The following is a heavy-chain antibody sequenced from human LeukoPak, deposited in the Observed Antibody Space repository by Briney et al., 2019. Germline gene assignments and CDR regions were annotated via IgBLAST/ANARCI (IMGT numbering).Heavy chain of an antibody. V-gene: IGHV3-33*08. CDR3: ARDGGIGGSCYSDY. Sequence: GRSLRLSCAASGFTFSSYGMHWVRQAPGKGLEWVAVIWYDGSNKYYADSVKGRFTISRDNSKNTLYLQMNSLRAEDTAVYYCARDGGIGGSCYSDYWGQGTLVTVSS. CDR1: GFTFSSYG. D-gene: IGHD2-15*01. J-gene: IGHJ4*02. CDR2: IWYDGSNK.